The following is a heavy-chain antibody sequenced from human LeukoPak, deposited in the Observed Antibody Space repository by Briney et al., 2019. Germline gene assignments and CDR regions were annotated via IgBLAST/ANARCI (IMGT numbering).Heavy chain of an antibody. D-gene: IGHD2-15*01. Sequence: PGTSLRLSCAASGYIFRSHGMHWIRQAPGKGLEWVAVIWYDGSKRYYADSVKGRFTISRDNSKNTLYLQMNSLRAEDTAVYYCAKDLVVVAATPGNYFDYWGQGTLVTVPS. J-gene: IGHJ4*02. CDR2: IWYDGSKR. V-gene: IGHV3-33*06. CDR3: AKDLVVVAATPGNYFDY. CDR1: GYIFRSHG.